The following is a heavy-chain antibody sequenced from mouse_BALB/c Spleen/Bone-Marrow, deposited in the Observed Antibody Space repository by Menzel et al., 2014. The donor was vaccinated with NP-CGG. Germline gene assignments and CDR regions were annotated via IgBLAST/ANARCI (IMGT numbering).Heavy chain of an antibody. CDR3: SRLNYCCNLFV. J-gene: IGHJ1*01. D-gene: IGHD1-1*01. CDR2: INPDSSTI. Sequence: EVKLMESGGGLVQPGGSLKLSCAASGFDFSRYWMSWVRQAPGKGLEWIGEINPDSSTINYTPSLKDKFIISRDNAKNTLYLQMSKVRAEETAIYYCSRLNYCCNLFVWGAGTPVTVSS. V-gene: IGHV4-1*02. CDR1: GFDFSRYW.